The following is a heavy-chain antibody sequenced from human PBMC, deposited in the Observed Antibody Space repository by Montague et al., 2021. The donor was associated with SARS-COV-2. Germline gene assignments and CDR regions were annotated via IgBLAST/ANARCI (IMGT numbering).Heavy chain of an antibody. CDR1: GFTFSSYA. Sequence: SLRLSCAVSGFTFSSYAMSWVRQAPGKGLEWVSVISGSGGSTYYADSVKGRFTISRDNSKNTLYLQMNSLRAEDTAVYYCAKGLSSGSYYSSYFDYWGQGTLATVSS. J-gene: IGHJ4*02. CDR2: ISGSGGST. CDR3: AKGLSSGSYYSSYFDY. V-gene: IGHV3-23*01. D-gene: IGHD3-10*01.